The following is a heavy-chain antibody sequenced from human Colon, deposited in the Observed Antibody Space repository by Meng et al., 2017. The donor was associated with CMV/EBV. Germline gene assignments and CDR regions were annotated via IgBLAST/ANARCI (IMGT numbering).Heavy chain of an antibody. J-gene: IGHJ5*02. CDR1: GGSIASSYPS. CDR2: IFHSGSA. CDR3: VRDATSTAWLDP. V-gene: IGHV4-39*07. Sequence: VSGGSIASSYPSWAWIRQPPGKSPEWIGSIFHSGSAHYNPSLKSRVTISVDKSKNQFSLKVVSLTAADTAVYYCVRDATSTAWLDPWGQGTLVTVSS.